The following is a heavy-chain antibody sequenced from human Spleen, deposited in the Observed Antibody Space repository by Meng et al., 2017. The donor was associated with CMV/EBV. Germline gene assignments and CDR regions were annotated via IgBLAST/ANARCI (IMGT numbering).Heavy chain of an antibody. Sequence: GGSLRLSCAASGFTFDDYAMHWVRQVPGKGLEWVSGISWNSGSIGYADSVKGRFTISRDNAKNSLYLQMNSLRAEDMALYYCAKDFGAVGATGTFDYWGQGTLVTVSS. V-gene: IGHV3-9*03. CDR3: AKDFGAVGATGTFDY. J-gene: IGHJ4*02. D-gene: IGHD1-26*01. CDR2: ISWNSGSI. CDR1: GFTFDDYA.